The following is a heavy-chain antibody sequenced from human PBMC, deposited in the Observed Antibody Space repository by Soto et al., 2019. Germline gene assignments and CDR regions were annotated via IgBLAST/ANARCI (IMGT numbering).Heavy chain of an antibody. CDR2: ISGSGGST. CDR1: GFTFSSYA. D-gene: IGHD5-18*01. J-gene: IGHJ6*04. V-gene: IGHV3-23*01. Sequence: GGSLRLSCAASGFTFSSYAMNWVRQAPGKGLEWVSAISGSGGSTYYADSVKGRFTVSRDNSKNTLYLQMNSLRAEDTAVYYCAKVAAMVTSWYYYYGMDVWGKG. CDR3: AKVAAMVTSWYYYYGMDV.